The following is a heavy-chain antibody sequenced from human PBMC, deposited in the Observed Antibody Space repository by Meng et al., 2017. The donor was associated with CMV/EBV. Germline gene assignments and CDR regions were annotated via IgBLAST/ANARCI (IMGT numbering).Heavy chain of an antibody. CDR3: AKGTPDIVVVVAANGPFVY. V-gene: IGHV3-23*01. Sequence: RSYDRSWVRQAPGKGLEWVSAMSGSGGSTYYADSVKGRFTISRDNSKNTLYLQMNSLRAEDTAVYYCAKGTPDIVVVVAANGPFVYWGQGTLVTVSS. CDR1: RSYD. J-gene: IGHJ4*02. D-gene: IGHD2-15*01. CDR2: MSGSGGST.